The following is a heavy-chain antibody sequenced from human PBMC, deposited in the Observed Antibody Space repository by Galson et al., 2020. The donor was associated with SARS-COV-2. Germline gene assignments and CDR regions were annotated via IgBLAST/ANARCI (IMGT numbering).Heavy chain of an antibody. CDR3: AYGVVAGTGY. CDR2: INSSGST. Sequence: SQTLSLTCAVYGGSFSGYYWSWIRQPPGKGLEWIGEINSSGSTNYNPSLKSRVTISIDTSKNQFSLGLTSVTAADTAVYFCAYGVVAGTGYWGQGILVTVSS. V-gene: IGHV4-34*01. D-gene: IGHD6-19*01. CDR1: GGSFSGYY. J-gene: IGHJ4*02.